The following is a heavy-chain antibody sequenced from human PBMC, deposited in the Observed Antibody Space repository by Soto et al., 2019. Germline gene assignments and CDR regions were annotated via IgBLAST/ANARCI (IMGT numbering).Heavy chain of an antibody. V-gene: IGHV4-39*01. D-gene: IGHD6-19*01. CDR1: GESVSSIDYY. CDR2: IYYSGST. J-gene: IGHJ4*02. Sequence: ETLSLTCAVSGESVSSIDYYWGWIRQPPGKGLEWIGSIYYSGSTYYNPSLQSRVAISVDTSKNQFSLKLKSVTAADTAIYYCARRTVNIRTFYSGLKTHCFDYWGQGAPVTVSS. CDR3: ARRTVNIRTFYSGLKTHCFDY.